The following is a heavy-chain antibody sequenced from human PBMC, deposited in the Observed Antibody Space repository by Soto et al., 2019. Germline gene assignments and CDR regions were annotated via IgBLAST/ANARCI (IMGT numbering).Heavy chain of an antibody. J-gene: IGHJ4*02. CDR1: GGSTSSSDW. CDR2: IHRDGVT. Sequence: QVHLQESGPGLVKPSETLSLTCAISGGSTSSSDWWTWARQPPGEGLEWIGEIHRDGVTNYNSSLKSRLTISLDQSRNQFSLSLTSVTAADAAVYFCAGRPEIHPRWGQGILVPVSS. D-gene: IGHD1-26*01. V-gene: IGHV4-4*02. CDR3: AGRPEIHPR.